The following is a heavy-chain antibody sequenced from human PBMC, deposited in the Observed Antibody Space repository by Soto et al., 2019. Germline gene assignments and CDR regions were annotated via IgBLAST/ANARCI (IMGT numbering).Heavy chain of an antibody. J-gene: IGHJ5*02. Sequence: SVKVSCKASGGTFSSYAISWVRQAPGQGLEWMGGIIPIFGTANYAQKFQGRVTITADESTSTAYMELSSLRSEDTAVYYCARDKGPTVVSNNWFDPWGQGTLVTVSS. CDR2: IIPIFGTA. V-gene: IGHV1-69*13. D-gene: IGHD4-17*01. CDR3: ARDKGPTVVSNNWFDP. CDR1: GGTFSSYA.